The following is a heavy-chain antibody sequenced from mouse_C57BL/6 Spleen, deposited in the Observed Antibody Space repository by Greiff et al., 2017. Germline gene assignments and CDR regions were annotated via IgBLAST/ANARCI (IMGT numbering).Heavy chain of an antibody. CDR1: GYTFTSYW. J-gene: IGHJ2*01. D-gene: IGHD1-1*01. CDR2: IHPNSGST. Sequence: QVQLKQPGAELVKPGASVKLSCTASGYTFTSYWMHWVKQRPGQGLEWIGMIHPNSGSTNYNEKFKSKATLTVDKSSSTAYMQLSSLTSEDSAVYYCARRAYYYGSSPFDYWGQGTTLTVSS. CDR3: ARRAYYYGSSPFDY. V-gene: IGHV1-64*01.